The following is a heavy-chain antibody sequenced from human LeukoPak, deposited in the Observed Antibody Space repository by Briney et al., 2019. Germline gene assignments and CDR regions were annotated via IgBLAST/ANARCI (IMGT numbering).Heavy chain of an antibody. V-gene: IGHV1-2*02. CDR3: ARDRARVVPAAMPKPNYYYYGMDV. D-gene: IGHD2-2*01. J-gene: IGHJ6*02. Sequence: ASVKVSCKASGYTFTGYYMHWVRRAPGQGLEWMGWINPNSGGTNYAQKFQGRVTMTRDTSISTAYMELSRLRSDDTAVYYCARDRARVVPAAMPKPNYYYYGMDVWGQGTTVTVSS. CDR1: GYTFTGYY. CDR2: INPNSGGT.